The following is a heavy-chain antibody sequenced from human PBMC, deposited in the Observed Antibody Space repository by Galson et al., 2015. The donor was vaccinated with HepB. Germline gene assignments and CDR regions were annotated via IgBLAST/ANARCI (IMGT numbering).Heavy chain of an antibody. Sequence: ETLSLTCTVSGGSINSSDWWTWVRQAPGQGLEWIGEISDSGITKYNPSLRSRVAMSLDKSKKQVSLILNSVIAADTAVYYCARRRGLCDAFDIWGQGTTVTVSS. V-gene: IGHV4-4*02. D-gene: IGHD2-15*01. CDR2: ISDSGIT. J-gene: IGHJ3*02. CDR1: GGSINSSDW. CDR3: ARRRGLCDAFDI.